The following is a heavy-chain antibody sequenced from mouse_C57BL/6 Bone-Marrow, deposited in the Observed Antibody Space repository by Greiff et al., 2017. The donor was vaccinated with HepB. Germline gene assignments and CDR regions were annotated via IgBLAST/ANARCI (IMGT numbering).Heavy chain of an antibody. J-gene: IGHJ2*01. CDR3: ARSLITTVVAPCDY. CDR2: IYPGGGYT. V-gene: IGHV1-63*01. Sequence: VKLMESGAELVRPGTSVKMSCKASGYTFTNYWIGWAKQRPGHGLEWIGDIYPGGGYTNYNEKFKGKATLTADKSSSTAYMQFSSLTSEDSAIYYCARSLITTVVAPCDYWGQGTTLTVSS. CDR1: GYTFTNYW. D-gene: IGHD1-1*01.